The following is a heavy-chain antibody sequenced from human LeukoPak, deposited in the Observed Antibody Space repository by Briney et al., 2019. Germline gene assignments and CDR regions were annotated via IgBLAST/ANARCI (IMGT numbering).Heavy chain of an antibody. CDR2: ISGSGTTI. V-gene: IGHV3-11*01. D-gene: IGHD3-9*01. Sequence: GGSLRLSSGTSGFNFSDKYMSWIRQAPGKGLEWVSFISGSGTTIYYADSVKGRFTISRDNAKNSLYLQMNGLRAEDTAVYYCARGSYDILTGYYPAIYWFDPWGQGTLATVSS. CDR1: GFNFSDKY. J-gene: IGHJ5*02. CDR3: ARGSYDILTGYYPAIYWFDP.